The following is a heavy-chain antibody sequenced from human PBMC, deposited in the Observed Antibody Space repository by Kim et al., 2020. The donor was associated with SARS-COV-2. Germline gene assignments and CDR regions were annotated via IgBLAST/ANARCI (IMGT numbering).Heavy chain of an antibody. Sequence: GGSLRLSCAASGFSFSDYDMHWARQAPGKGLEWVAFISYDGSDKYHADSVKGRFTISRDNSKNTLFLQMNSLRVDDTAVYYCAKIRWGSRWFLDDWGQGTLVTVSS. CDR3: AKIRWGSRWFLDD. D-gene: IGHD6-13*01. J-gene: IGHJ4*02. V-gene: IGHV3-30*18. CDR2: ISYDGSDK. CDR1: GFSFSDYD.